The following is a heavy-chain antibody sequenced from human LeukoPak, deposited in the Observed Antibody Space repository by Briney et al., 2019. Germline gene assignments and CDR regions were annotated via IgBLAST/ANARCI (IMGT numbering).Heavy chain of an antibody. J-gene: IGHJ6*03. D-gene: IGHD1-20*01. CDR1: GGTFISYA. V-gene: IGHV1-69*13. Sequence: GASVKVSCKASGGTFISYAISWVRQAPGQGLEWMGGMIPIFGTANYAQKFQGRVTITADESTSTAYMELSSLRSEDTAVYYCARDGHNLYNWNDHYYYYYMDVWGKGTTVTVSS. CDR3: ARDGHNLYNWNDHYYYYYMDV. CDR2: MIPIFGTA.